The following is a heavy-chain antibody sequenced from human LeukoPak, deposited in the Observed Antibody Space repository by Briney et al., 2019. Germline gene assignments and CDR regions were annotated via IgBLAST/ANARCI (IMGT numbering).Heavy chain of an antibody. CDR1: GFTFSSYS. Sequence: GGSLRLSCAASGFTFSSYSMNWVRQAPGKGLEWVSSISSSSSYIYYADSVKGRFTISRDNAKNSLYLQMNSLRAEDTAVYYCARAAEIDFSGAFDIWGQGTMVTVSS. V-gene: IGHV3-21*01. CDR2: ISSSSSYI. D-gene: IGHD3/OR15-3a*01. J-gene: IGHJ3*02. CDR3: ARAAEIDFSGAFDI.